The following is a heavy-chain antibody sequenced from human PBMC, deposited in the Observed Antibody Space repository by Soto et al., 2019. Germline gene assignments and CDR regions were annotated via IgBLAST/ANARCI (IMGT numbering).Heavy chain of an antibody. J-gene: IGHJ4*02. CDR2: IWFDGSNK. CDR1: GFTFSSYG. CDR3: ATTGPY. V-gene: IGHV3-33*01. Sequence: QVQLVESGGGVVQPGRSLRLSCAASGFTFSSYGMHLVRQAPGKGLEWVAVIWFDGSNKFYADSVKGRFTISRDNSKNTVSLQMNSLRDEDSAAYYCATTGPYWGQGTLVTVSS.